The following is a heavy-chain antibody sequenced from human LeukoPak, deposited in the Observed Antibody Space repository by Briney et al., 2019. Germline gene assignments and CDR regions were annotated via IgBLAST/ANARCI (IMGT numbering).Heavy chain of an antibody. V-gene: IGHV1-69*06. CDR1: GGTFSNYA. Sequence: GASVKVSCKASGGTFSNYAITWVRQAPGQGLEWMGGIIPMFGTAGYAQKFQGRVTITADKSTSTAYMELSSLRSEDTAVYYCARAQYSDYVLHNWFDSWGQGTLVTVSS. CDR2: IIPMFGTA. J-gene: IGHJ5*01. D-gene: IGHD5-12*01. CDR3: ARAQYSDYVLHNWFDS.